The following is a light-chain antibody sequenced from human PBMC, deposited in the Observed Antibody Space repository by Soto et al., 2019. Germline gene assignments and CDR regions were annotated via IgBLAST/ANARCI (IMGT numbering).Light chain of an antibody. CDR1: SSDVGSYNL. CDR3: FSYAGSSTLV. J-gene: IGLJ2*01. V-gene: IGLV2-23*02. Sequence: QSVLTQPASVSGSPGQSSTISCTGTSSDVGSYNLVSWYQQHPGKAPKLMIYEVSKRPSGVSNRFSGSKSGNTASLTISGLQAEDEADYYCFSYAGSSTLVFGGGTQLTVL. CDR2: EVS.